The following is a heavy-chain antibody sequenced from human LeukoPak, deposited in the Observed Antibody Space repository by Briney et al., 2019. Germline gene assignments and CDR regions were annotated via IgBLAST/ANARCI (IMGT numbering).Heavy chain of an antibody. CDR2: IIPILGIT. D-gene: IGHD3-16*01. V-gene: IGHV1-69*04. CDR3: ARGFESSTSYVSDFDF. CDR1: GATFSRYG. J-gene: IGHJ4*02. Sequence: ASVKVSCKASGATFSRYGISWVRQAPRQGLEWMGRIIPILGITNYAQKFQGRVTITADKSTTTAYMELSSLRSEATAAYFCARGFESSTSYVSDFDFWGQGSLVTVSS.